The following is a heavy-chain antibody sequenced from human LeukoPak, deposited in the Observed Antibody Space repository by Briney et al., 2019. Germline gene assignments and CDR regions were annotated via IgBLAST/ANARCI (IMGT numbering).Heavy chain of an antibody. CDR2: ISNSGSTI. D-gene: IGHD2-2*01. Sequence: GGSLRLSCAASGLTFINFGMNWVRQAPGKGLEWVSYISNSGSTIYYTDSVKGRFTISRDNAKNSLYLQMNSLRAEDTAVYYCARDKVDVVVVPARESDFNYYYFMDVWGKGTTVTVSS. CDR1: GLTFINFG. CDR3: ARDKVDVVVVPARESDFNYYYFMDV. V-gene: IGHV3-48*04. J-gene: IGHJ6*03.